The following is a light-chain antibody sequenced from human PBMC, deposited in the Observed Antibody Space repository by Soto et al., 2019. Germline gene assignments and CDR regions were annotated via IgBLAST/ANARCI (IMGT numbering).Light chain of an antibody. CDR1: QSVLYSSNNKNL. Sequence: DIVMTQSPDSLAVSLGERATIHCKSSQSVLYSSNNKNLIAWYQQKPGQPPKLLIDWASTRESGVPDRFSGSGSGTDYNITISCRQAEVVAVYYCHQYYSPPWYWFGQRTKLEI. V-gene: IGKV4-1*01. J-gene: IGKJ2*03. CDR3: HQYYSPPWYW. CDR2: WAS.